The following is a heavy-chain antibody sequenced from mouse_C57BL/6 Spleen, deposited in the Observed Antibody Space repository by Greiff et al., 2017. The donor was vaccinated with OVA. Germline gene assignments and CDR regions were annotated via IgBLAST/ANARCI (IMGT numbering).Heavy chain of an antibody. CDR2: IDPSDSYT. Sequence: VQLQQPGAELVKPGASVKLSCKASGYTFTSYWMQWVKQRPGQGLEWIGEIDPSDSYTNYNQKFKGKATLTVDTSSSTAYMQLRSLTSEDSAVYYCARAGDGKGAMDYWGQGTSVTVSS. V-gene: IGHV1-50*01. CDR1: GYTFTSYW. J-gene: IGHJ4*01. CDR3: ARAGDGKGAMDY. D-gene: IGHD2-1*01.